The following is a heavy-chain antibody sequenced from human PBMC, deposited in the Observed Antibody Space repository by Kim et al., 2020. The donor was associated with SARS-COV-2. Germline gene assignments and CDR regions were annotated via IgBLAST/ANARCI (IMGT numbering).Heavy chain of an antibody. J-gene: IGHJ4*01. D-gene: IGHD5-18*01. CDR3: GTVIYSECGGYGYNDY. V-gene: IGHV3-23*01. CDR2: ISGSGYGT. Sequence: GGSLRLSCAASGFTFSIYSMSWVRQAPVEVLEWVSAISGSGYGTYYAGSVESRCTISRNNAKNPLYQQRNSLRAEDTSVCDWGTVIYSECGGYGYNDYWG. CDR1: GFTFSIYS.